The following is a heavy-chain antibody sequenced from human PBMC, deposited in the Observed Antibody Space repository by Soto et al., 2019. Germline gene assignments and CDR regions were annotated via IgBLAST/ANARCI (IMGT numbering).Heavy chain of an antibody. Sequence: QVQLVQSGAEVKKPGASVKVSCKAFGYTFANYGINWVRQAPGHGLEWMGWISTYNGNTNYAQKFQDRVTMTKDTSTSTVYMEMTSLISDDTAVYYCARDYYDSSGSFHNEYWGQGTLVTVSS. D-gene: IGHD3-22*01. CDR2: ISTYNGNT. V-gene: IGHV1-18*04. CDR1: GYTFANYG. J-gene: IGHJ4*02. CDR3: ARDYYDSSGSFHNEY.